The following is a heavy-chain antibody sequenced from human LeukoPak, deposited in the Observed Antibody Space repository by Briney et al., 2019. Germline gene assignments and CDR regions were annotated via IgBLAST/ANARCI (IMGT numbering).Heavy chain of an antibody. CDR1: GFTFSSYA. V-gene: IGHV3-30*04. D-gene: IGHD3-16*01. CDR3: ARGKGEYFDY. CDR2: ISYDGSNK. J-gene: IGHJ4*02. Sequence: QAGGSLRLSCAASGFTFSSYATHWVRQAPGKGLEWVAVISYDGSNKYYADSVKGRFTISRDNSKNTLYLQMNSLRAEDTAVYYCARGKGEYFDYWGQGTLVTVSS.